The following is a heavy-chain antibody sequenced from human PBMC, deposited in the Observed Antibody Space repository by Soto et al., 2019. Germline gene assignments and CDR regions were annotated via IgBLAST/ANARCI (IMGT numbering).Heavy chain of an antibody. J-gene: IGHJ4*02. CDR1: GFTFGNYA. CDR3: AKDLEVLSARFES. V-gene: IGHV3-23*01. D-gene: IGHD2-15*01. CDR2: ISASGGRT. Sequence: PGGSLRLSCRASGFTFGNYAMAWVRQAPGKGLEWVSGISASGGRTYYADSAKGRFTISRDNPNNTLYLQMSSLRAEDTAVYYCAKDLEVLSARFESWGQGALVTVSS.